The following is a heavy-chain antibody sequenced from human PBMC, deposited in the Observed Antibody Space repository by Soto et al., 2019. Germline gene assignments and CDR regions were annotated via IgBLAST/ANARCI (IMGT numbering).Heavy chain of an antibody. CDR3: AREGMFHYETADYYPSNYGLDV. V-gene: IGHV1-2*02. CDR2: IFPKSGGT. Sequence: QELLMQSGADMKKPGASVKVSCKSSGFSFTNYYLHWVQQAPGQGPEWMGWIFPKSGGTRSAQRFRDRLTLTTDTSITTAYLELTSLSPDDTAIYFCAREGMFHYETADYYPSNYGLDVWGQGTTVTVPS. D-gene: IGHD3-9*01. J-gene: IGHJ6*02. CDR1: GFSFTNYY.